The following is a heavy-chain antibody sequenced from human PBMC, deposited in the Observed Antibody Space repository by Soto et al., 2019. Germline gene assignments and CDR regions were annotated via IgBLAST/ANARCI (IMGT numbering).Heavy chain of an antibody. CDR1: GGSISSGGYY. V-gene: IGHV4-31*03. CDR3: ARMDNIHGKSDAFDI. Sequence: SETLSLTCTVSGGSISSGGYYWSWIRQHPGKGLEWIGYIYYSGSTYYNPSLKSRVTISVDTSKNQFSLKLSSVTAADTAVYYCARMDNIHGKSDAFDIWGQGTMVTVSS. CDR2: IYYSGST. J-gene: IGHJ3*02. D-gene: IGHD1-1*01.